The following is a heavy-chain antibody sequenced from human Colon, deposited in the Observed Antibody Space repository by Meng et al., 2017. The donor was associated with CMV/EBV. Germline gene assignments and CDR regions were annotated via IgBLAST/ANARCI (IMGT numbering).Heavy chain of an antibody. CDR2: ISFSGATT. D-gene: IGHD3-3*01. J-gene: IGHJ4*02. Sequence: GESLKISCVASGFILRSHEMNWVRQAPGKGLEWVAHISFSGATTYYAESVRGRFTISRDDAKNSVFLQLNSLRPEDTAVYYCARDPFPAQLLDDFLDSWGQGTLVTVSS. V-gene: IGHV3-48*03. CDR3: ARDPFPAQLLDDFLDS. CDR1: GFILRSHE.